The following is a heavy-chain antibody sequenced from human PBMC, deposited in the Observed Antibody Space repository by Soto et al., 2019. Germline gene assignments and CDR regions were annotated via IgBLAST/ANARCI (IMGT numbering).Heavy chain of an antibody. D-gene: IGHD3-22*01. CDR2: ISYDGSNK. CDR3: AKDLREGYYDSSGYYYFSYYYYYGMDV. Sequence: PGGSLRLSCAASGFTFSSYGMHWVRQAPGKGLEWVAVISYDGSNKYYADSVKGRFTISRDNSKNTLYLQMNSLRAEDTAVYYCAKDLREGYYDSSGYYYFSYYYYYGMDVWGQGTTVTVSS. V-gene: IGHV3-30*18. CDR1: GFTFSSYG. J-gene: IGHJ6*02.